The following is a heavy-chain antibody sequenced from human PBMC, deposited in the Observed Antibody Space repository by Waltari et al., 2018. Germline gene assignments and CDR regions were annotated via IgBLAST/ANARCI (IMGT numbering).Heavy chain of an antibody. CDR1: GFSFSIYP. J-gene: IGHJ4*02. D-gene: IGHD3-3*02. CDR3: ASLASI. V-gene: IGHV3-21*02. CDR2: ISVNSEDI. Sequence: EVQLVESGGGLVKPGGSLRLSCAASGFSFSIYPMCWVRQAPGKGLEWVAFISVNSEDIFYADSVRCRFTISRDNAKNSLYLQMNSLTAEDTAVYYCASLASIWGQGTLVTVSS.